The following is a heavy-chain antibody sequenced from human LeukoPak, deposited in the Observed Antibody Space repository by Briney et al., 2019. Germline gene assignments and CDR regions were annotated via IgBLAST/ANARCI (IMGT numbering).Heavy chain of an antibody. CDR2: MYSGTT. CDR1: GASITSYH. Sequence: PSETLSLTCTVSGASITSYHWSWIRQPAGKGLEWIGRMYSGTTNYNPSLKSRVTMSVDTSKNQFSLKLSSVTAADTAVYYCARDRWELLNDAFDIWGQGTMVTVSS. CDR3: ARDRWELLNDAFDI. V-gene: IGHV4-4*07. J-gene: IGHJ3*02. D-gene: IGHD1-26*01.